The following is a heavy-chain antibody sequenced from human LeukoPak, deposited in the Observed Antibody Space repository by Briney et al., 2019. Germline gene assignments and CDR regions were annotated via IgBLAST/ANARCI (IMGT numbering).Heavy chain of an antibody. D-gene: IGHD1-26*01. CDR2: FDPEDGET. V-gene: IGHV1-24*01. CDR3: TRESGSYHGNDY. J-gene: IGHJ4*02. Sequence: SVKVSCKVSGYTLTELSMHWVRQAPGKGLEWMGGFDPEDGETIYAQKFQGRVTMTGDTSISTAYMELSSLRSDDTAVYYCTRESGSYHGNDYWGQGTLVTVSS. CDR1: GYTLTELS.